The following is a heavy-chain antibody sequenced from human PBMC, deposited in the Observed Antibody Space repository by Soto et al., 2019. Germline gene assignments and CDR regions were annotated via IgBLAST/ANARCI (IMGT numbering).Heavy chain of an antibody. V-gene: IGHV3-23*01. D-gene: IGHD6-13*01. CDR2: ISDSGNST. CDR3: ARGGKQQLIRT. CDR1: GFTFSSYA. J-gene: IGHJ5*02. Sequence: GGSLRLSCAASGFTFSSYAMSWARQAPGKGLEWVSAISDSGNSTYYADSVKGRFTISRDNSKNTLYLQMNSLRAEDTAVYYCARGGKQQLIRTWGQGMLVTVSS.